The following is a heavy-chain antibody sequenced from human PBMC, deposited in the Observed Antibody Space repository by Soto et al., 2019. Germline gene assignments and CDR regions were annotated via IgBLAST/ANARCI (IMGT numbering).Heavy chain of an antibody. D-gene: IGHD1-26*01. CDR3: ARDIWDPVYDAFDI. CDR2: IYSGGST. V-gene: IGHV3-53*01. J-gene: IGHJ3*02. CDR1: GFTVSSNY. Sequence: GGSLRLSCAASGFTVSSNYMSWVRQAPGKGLEWVSVIYSGGSTYYADSVKGRFTISRDNSKNTLYLQMNSLRAEDTAVYYCARDIWDPVYDAFDIWGQGTMVTVSS.